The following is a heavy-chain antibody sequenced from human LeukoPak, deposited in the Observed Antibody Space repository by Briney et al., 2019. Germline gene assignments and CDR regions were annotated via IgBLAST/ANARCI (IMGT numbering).Heavy chain of an antibody. D-gene: IGHD7-27*01. J-gene: IGHJ4*02. CDR2: IIPILGIA. CDR3: ARDLENWGYPLEPLGY. CDR1: GGTFSSYA. Sequence: GASVKVSCKASGGTFSSYAISWVRQAPGQGLEWMGRIIPILGIANYAQKFQGRVTITADTSTSTAYMELRSLRSDDTAVYYCARDLENWGYPLEPLGYWGQGTLVTVSS. V-gene: IGHV1-69*04.